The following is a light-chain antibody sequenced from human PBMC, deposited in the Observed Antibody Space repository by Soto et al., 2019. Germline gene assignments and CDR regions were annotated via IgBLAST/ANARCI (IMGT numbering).Light chain of an antibody. CDR1: QSVGSVY. V-gene: IGKV3-20*01. Sequence: DIVLTQSPGTLSLSPGDRATLSCRASQSVGSVYLAWYQQKPGQAPRLLIHGASNRASGIPDRFSGSGSGTDFTLTISSLESEDFAVYYCQQYGSSPRTFGQGTKVEIK. CDR3: QQYGSSPRT. J-gene: IGKJ1*01. CDR2: GAS.